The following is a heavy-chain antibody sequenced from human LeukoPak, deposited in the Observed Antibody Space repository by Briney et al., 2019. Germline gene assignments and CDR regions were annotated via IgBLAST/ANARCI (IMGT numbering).Heavy chain of an antibody. CDR2: IYYSGST. CDR1: GGSISSGDYY. D-gene: IGHD3-3*01. Sequence: PSETLSLTCTVSGGSISSGDYYWSWIRQPPGKGLEWIGYIYYSGSTYYNPSLKSRVTISVDTSKNQFSLKLSSVTAADTAVYYCARAPIGVVTFFDYWGQGTLVTVSS. V-gene: IGHV4-30-4*08. J-gene: IGHJ4*02. CDR3: ARAPIGVVTFFDY.